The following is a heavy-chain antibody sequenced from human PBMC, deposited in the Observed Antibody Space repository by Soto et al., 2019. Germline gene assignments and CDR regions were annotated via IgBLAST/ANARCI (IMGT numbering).Heavy chain of an antibody. D-gene: IGHD6-13*01. CDR3: ARGHLGSKWEYSSSWYGGGRAYYYYYGMDV. Sequence: SESLSLTCTVSAGSIRNYFWTWMRQPPGKGLEWIGYIYYSGRTNYNPSLKSRVSISVDTSKNHLSLKLSSVTAADTAVYYCARGHLGSKWEYSSSWYGGGRAYYYYYGMDVWGQGTTVTVSS. CDR1: AGSIRNYF. CDR2: IYYSGRT. V-gene: IGHV4-59*12. J-gene: IGHJ6*02.